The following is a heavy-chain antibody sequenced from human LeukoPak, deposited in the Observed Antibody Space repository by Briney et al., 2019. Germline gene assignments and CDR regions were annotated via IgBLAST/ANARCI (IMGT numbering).Heavy chain of an antibody. CDR3: ATSIGGEEIDY. CDR2: IYYSGST. V-gene: IGHV4-59*02. J-gene: IGHJ4*02. D-gene: IGHD3-10*01. Sequence: GSLRLSCAASGFTVSSNYMSWVRQAPGKGLEWIGYIYYSGSTNYNPSLKSRVTISVDTSKNQFSLKLSSVTAADTAVYYCATSIGGEEIDYWGQGTLVTVSS. CDR1: GFTVSSNY.